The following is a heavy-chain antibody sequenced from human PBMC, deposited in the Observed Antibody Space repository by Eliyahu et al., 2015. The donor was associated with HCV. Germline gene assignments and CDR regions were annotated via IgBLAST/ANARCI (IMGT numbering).Heavy chain of an antibody. J-gene: IGHJ4*02. CDR2: IYYSGST. Sequence: QLQLQESGPGLVKPSETLSLTCTVXGGXISSSSYYWGWIRQPPGKGLEWIGGIYYSGSTYYNPSLKSRVTISVDTSKNQFSLKLSSVTAADTAVYYCARQSGAPTTPGFDYWGQGTLVTVSS. CDR3: ARQSGAPTTPGFDY. D-gene: IGHD1-1*01. CDR1: GGXISSSSYY. V-gene: IGHV4-39*01.